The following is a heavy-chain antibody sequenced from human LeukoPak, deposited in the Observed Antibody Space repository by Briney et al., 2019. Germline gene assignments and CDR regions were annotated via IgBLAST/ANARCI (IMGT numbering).Heavy chain of an antibody. Sequence: ASVKVSCKTSGYSFSNYGISWVRQAPGQGLEWMGWISAYNGNTKSAQRVQGRITMTTDTSTSTAYMELRSLRSDDTAVYYCATSPREIIGAYYWGQGTLITVPS. J-gene: IGHJ4*02. D-gene: IGHD4/OR15-4a*01. CDR3: ATSPREIIGAYY. CDR2: ISAYNGNT. CDR1: GYSFSNYG. V-gene: IGHV1-18*01.